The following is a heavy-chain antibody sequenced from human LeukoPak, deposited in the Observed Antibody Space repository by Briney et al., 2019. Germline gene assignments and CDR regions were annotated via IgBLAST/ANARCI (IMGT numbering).Heavy chain of an antibody. D-gene: IGHD6-19*01. J-gene: IGHJ4*02. Sequence: GGSLRLSCAASGFTFSGHWMHWVRQVPGKGLMGVSRINPDGSDTTYADSVKGRFSISRDNAKNTLYLQMNSLTAEDTAVYYCARAGYNNGYDYWGQGTLVTVSS. CDR2: INPDGSDT. V-gene: IGHV3-74*01. CDR1: GFTFSGHW. CDR3: ARAGYNNGYDY.